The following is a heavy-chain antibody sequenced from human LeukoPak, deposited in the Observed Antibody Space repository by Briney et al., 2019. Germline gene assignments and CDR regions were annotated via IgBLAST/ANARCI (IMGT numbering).Heavy chain of an antibody. CDR3: ARARCDTVRTPRFWYFDL. CDR1: GYTFTRYV. V-gene: IGHV7-4-1*02. D-gene: IGHD2/OR15-2a*01. CDR2: INSNTGNP. J-gene: IGHJ2*01. Sequence: ASVKVSCKASGYTFTRYVMNWVRQAPGQGLEWMGWINSNTGNPTYAQGFTGRFVFSLDTSVSTAYLQISSLKAEDTAVYYCARARCDTVRTPRFWYFDLWGRGTLVTVSS.